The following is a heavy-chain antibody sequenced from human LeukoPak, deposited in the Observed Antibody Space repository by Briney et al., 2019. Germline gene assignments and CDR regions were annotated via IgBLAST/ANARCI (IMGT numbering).Heavy chain of an antibody. CDR3: ARDSRYSSSWYVDFQH. Sequence: PGGSLRLSCAASGFTFSSYAMHWVRQAPGKGLEWVAVISYDGSNKYYADSVKGRFTISRDNSKNTLYLQMNSLRAKDTAVYYCARDSRYSSSWYVDFQHWGQGTLVTVSS. V-gene: IGHV3-30-3*01. J-gene: IGHJ1*01. D-gene: IGHD6-13*01. CDR1: GFTFSSYA. CDR2: ISYDGSNK.